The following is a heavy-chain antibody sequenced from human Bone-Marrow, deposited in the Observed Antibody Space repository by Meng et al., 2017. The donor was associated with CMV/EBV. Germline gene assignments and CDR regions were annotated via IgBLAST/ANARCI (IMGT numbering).Heavy chain of an antibody. CDR3: AKEGGYCSSTSCYLVWGRYYGMDV. CDR1: GFTFSSYS. V-gene: IGHV3-21*04. J-gene: IGHJ6*02. CDR2: ISSSSSYI. D-gene: IGHD2-2*01. Sequence: GGSLRLSCAASGFTFSSYSMNWVRQAPGKGLEWVSSISSSSSYIYYADSVKGRFTISRDNAKNSLYLQMNSLRAEDTAVYYCAKEGGYCSSTSCYLVWGRYYGMDVWGQGTTVTVSS.